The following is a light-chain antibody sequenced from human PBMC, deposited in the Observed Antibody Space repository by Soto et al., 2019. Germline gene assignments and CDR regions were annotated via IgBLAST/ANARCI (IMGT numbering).Light chain of an antibody. Sequence: EIVLPQSQDTLSLSPGERATLSCRASQSVSSYLAWYQQKPGQAPRLLIYDASNRATGIPARFSGSGSGTDFTLTITSLEPEDFAVYYCQHRSNWLAFGGGTKVDI. CDR3: QHRSNWLA. CDR2: DAS. CDR1: QSVSSY. J-gene: IGKJ4*01. V-gene: IGKV3-11*01.